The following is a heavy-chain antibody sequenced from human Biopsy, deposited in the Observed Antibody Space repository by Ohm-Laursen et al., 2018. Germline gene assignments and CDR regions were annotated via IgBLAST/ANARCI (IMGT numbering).Heavy chain of an antibody. CDR1: GYTFTAYG. CDR3: ARDPGYDFWSGSDPFDI. CDR2: ISTYNDDT. Sequence: SVKVSCKTSGYTFTAYGISWVRQAPGQGLEWMGWISTYNDDTNIAQKFQGRVSMTTDKSTRTAYMELRSLRSGDTAIYFCARDPGYDFWSGSDPFDIWGQGTLVTVS. D-gene: IGHD3-3*01. J-gene: IGHJ3*02. V-gene: IGHV1-18*04.